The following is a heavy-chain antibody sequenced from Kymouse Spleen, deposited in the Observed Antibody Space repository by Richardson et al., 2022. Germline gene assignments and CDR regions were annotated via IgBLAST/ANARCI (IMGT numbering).Heavy chain of an antibody. CDR2: ISWNSGSI. CDR3: AKDITGTTGTTLGFDY. V-gene: IGHV3-9*01. J-gene: IGHJ4*02. Sequence: EVQLVESGGGLVQPGRSLRLSCAASGFTFDDYAMHWVRQAPGKGLEWVSGISWNSGSIGYADSVKGRFTISRDNAKNSLYLQMNSLRAEDTALYYCAKDITGTTGTTLGFDYWGQGTLVTVSS. CDR1: GFTFDDYA. D-gene: IGHD1-1*01.